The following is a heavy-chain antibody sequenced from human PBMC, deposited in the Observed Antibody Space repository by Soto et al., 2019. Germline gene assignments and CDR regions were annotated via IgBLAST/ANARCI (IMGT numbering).Heavy chain of an antibody. CDR3: ARVPCSSTSCYHNWFDP. V-gene: IGHV1-69*01. CDR1: GGTFSSYA. J-gene: IGHJ5*02. CDR2: IIPIFGTA. Sequence: QVQLVQSGAEVKKPGSSVKVSCKASGGTFSSYAISWVRQAPGQGLEWMGGIIPIFGTANYAKKFQGRVTITADESTSTAYMELSSLRSEDTAVYYCARVPCSSTSCYHNWFDPWGQGTLVTVSS. D-gene: IGHD2-2*01.